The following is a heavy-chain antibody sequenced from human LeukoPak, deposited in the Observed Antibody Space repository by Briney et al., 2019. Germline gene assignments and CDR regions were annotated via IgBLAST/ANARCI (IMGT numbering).Heavy chain of an antibody. V-gene: IGHV4-39*01. D-gene: IGHD5-24*01. J-gene: IGHJ4*02. Sequence: NPSETLSLTCTVSGGSISSSSYYWGWIRQPPGKGLEWIGSIYYSGSTYYNPSLKSRVTISVDTSKNQFSLKLSSVTAADTAVYYCARLSRDGYPSGWHYFDYWGQGTLVTVSS. CDR2: IYYSGST. CDR1: GGSISSSSYY. CDR3: ARLSRDGYPSGWHYFDY.